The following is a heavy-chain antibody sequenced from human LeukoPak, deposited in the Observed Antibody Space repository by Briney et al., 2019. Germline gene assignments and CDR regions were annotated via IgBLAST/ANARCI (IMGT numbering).Heavy chain of an antibody. D-gene: IGHD3-10*01. CDR3: TRGLGGSGSYYKHYYYYGMDV. J-gene: IGHJ6*02. Sequence: SETLSLTCTVSGGSISGYYWSWIRQPPGKGLEWIGYVYSSGSTKYNPSLKSRVTISVDTSKNQFSLKLSSVTAADTAVYYCTRGLGGSGSYYKHYYYYGMDVWGQGTTVTVSS. V-gene: IGHV4-59*08. CDR2: VYSSGST. CDR1: GGSISGYY.